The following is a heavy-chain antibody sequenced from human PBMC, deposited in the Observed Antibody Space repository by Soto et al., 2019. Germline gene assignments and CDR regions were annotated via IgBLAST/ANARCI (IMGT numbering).Heavy chain of an antibody. V-gene: IGHV3-23*01. Sequence: PGGSLRLSCAASGFTFSSYAMSWVRQAPGKGLEWVSAISGSGGSTYYADSVKGRFTISRDNSKNTLYLQMNSLRAEDTAVYYCAKDLSQRRGLSGADYWGQGTLVTVSS. CDR3: AKDLSQRRGLSGADY. CDR2: ISGSGGST. CDR1: GFTFSSYA. D-gene: IGHD5-12*01. J-gene: IGHJ4*02.